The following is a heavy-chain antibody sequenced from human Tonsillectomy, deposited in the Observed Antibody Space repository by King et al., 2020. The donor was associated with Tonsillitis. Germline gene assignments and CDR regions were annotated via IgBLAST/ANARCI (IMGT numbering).Heavy chain of an antibody. V-gene: IGHV1-69*01. J-gene: IGHJ6*03. CDR1: GGTFSSSA. Sequence: VQLVQSGAEVKKPGSSVKVSCKASGGTFSSSAITWVRQAPGQRLEWMGGIIPIFARTNYAQKFQGRVTITADESTSTAYMELSSLRSEDTAVYYCAREIVVVPAAIRFYYYYYYMDVWGKGTTVTVSS. D-gene: IGHD2-2*02. CDR2: IIPIFART. CDR3: AREIVVVPAAIRFYYYYYYMDV.